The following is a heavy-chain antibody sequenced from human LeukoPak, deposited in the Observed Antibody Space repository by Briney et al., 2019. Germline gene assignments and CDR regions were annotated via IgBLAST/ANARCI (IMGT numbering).Heavy chain of an antibody. CDR3: AKDRNSGWYFTDGMDV. V-gene: IGHV3-23*01. D-gene: IGHD6-13*01. CDR1: EFTFSSYA. Sequence: PGGSLRLSCAASEFTFSSYAMSWVRQAPGKGLEWVSAISGSGGSTYYADSVKGRFTISRDNSKNTLYLQMNSLRAEDTAVYYCAKDRNSGWYFTDGMDVWGQGTTVTVSS. J-gene: IGHJ6*02. CDR2: ISGSGGST.